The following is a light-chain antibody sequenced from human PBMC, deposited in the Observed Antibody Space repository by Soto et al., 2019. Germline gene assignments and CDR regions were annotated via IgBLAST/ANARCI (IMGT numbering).Light chain of an antibody. CDR2: EVT. V-gene: IGLV2-23*02. CDR1: SSDVGNYNL. Sequence: QSALTQPASVSGSPGQSITISCTGTSSDVGNYNLVSWYQQHPGKAPKLMIYEVTNRPSGVSNRFSGSKSGNTASLTISGLQAEDEADYYCCSYAGSSTAVFGGGTKLTVL. CDR3: CSYAGSSTAV. J-gene: IGLJ2*01.